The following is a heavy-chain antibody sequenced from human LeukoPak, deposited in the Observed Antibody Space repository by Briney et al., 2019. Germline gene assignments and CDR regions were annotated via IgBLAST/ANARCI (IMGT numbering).Heavy chain of an antibody. J-gene: IGHJ4*02. V-gene: IGHV3-64*01. CDR2: INPNGDTT. CDR3: AREMLGMSHYFEY. D-gene: IGHD7-27*01. Sequence: PGGSLRLSCAASGFTFSTYAMHWVRQAPGKGLEFVSAINPNGDTTFYANSVRDRFTISRDNSKNTLYLQMGGLRPEDMAVYYCAREMLGMSHYFEYWGQGTLVTVSS. CDR1: GFTFSTYA.